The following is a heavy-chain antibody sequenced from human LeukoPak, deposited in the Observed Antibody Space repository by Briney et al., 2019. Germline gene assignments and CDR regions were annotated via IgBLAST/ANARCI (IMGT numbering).Heavy chain of an antibody. V-gene: IGHV4-59*01. D-gene: IGHD3-22*01. CDR3: ARGLRYDSSGYYLYYYYMDV. CDR2: IYYSGST. CDR1: GGSISSYY. J-gene: IGHJ6*03. Sequence: SETLSLTCTVSGGSISSYYWSWIRQPPGKGLEWIGYIYYSGSTNYNPSLKSRVTISVDTSKNQFSLKLSSVTAADTAVHYCARGLRYDSSGYYLYYYYMDVWGKGTTVTVSS.